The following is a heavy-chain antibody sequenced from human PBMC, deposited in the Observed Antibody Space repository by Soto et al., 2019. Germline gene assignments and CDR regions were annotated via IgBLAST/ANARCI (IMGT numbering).Heavy chain of an antibody. D-gene: IGHD2-8*01. CDR3: ARDIMGTNYYYYGMDV. CDR1: GGTFSSYT. J-gene: IGHJ6*02. Sequence: SVKVSCKASGGTFSSYTISWVRQAPGQGLEWMGRIIPILGIANYAQKFQGRVTITADKSTSTAYMGLSSLRSEDTAVYYCARDIMGTNYYYYGMDVWGQGTTVTVSS. CDR2: IIPILGIA. V-gene: IGHV1-69*04.